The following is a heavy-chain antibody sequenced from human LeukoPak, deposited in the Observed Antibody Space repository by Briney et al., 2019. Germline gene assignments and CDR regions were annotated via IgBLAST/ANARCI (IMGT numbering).Heavy chain of an antibody. CDR2: INHSGST. J-gene: IGHJ4*02. V-gene: IGHV4-34*01. D-gene: IGHD3-22*01. Sequence: SETLSLTCAVYGGSFSGYYWSWIRQPPGKGLEWIGEINHSGSTNYNPSLKSRVTLSVDTSKNQFSLKLSSVTAADTAVYYCARGNPPRVSFRYYYDSSGPIGYWGQGTLVTVSS. CDR1: GGSFSGYY. CDR3: ARGNPPRVSFRYYYDSSGPIGY.